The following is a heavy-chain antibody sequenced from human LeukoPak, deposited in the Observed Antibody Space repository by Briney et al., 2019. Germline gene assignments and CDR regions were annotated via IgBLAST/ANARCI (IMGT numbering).Heavy chain of an antibody. V-gene: IGHV3-53*01. D-gene: IGHD5-12*01. CDR3: ARGDIVATLGFDY. Sequence: PGGSLRLSCAASGFTVSSNYMSWVRQAPGKGLEWVSVIYSGGSTYYADSVKGRFTISRDNSKNTLYLQMNSLRAEDTAVYYCARGDIVATLGFDYWGQGTLVTVSS. CDR2: IYSGGST. CDR1: GFTVSSNY. J-gene: IGHJ4*02.